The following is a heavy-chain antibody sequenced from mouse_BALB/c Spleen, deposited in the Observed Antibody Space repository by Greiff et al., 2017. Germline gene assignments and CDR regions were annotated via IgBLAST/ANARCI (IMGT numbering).Heavy chain of an antibody. CDR1: GFNIKDTY. D-gene: IGHD4-1*01. Sequence: EVMLVESGAELVKPGASVKLSCTASGFNIKDTYMHWVKQRPEQGLEWIGRIDPANGNTKYDPKFQGKATITADTSSNTAYLQLSSLTSEDTAVYYCAEGNWDDAMDYWGQGTSVTVSS. CDR2: IDPANGNT. CDR3: AEGNWDDAMDY. V-gene: IGHV14-3*02. J-gene: IGHJ4*01.